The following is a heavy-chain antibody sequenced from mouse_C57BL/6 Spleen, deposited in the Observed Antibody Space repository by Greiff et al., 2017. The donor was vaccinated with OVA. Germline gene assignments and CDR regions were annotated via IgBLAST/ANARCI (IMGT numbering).Heavy chain of an antibody. Sequence: QVQLKQSGAELVKPGASVKISCKASGYAFSSYWMNWVKQRPGKGLEWIGQIYPGDGDTNYNGKFKGKATLTADKSSSTAYMQLSSLTSEDSAVYFCARGSNRYYCDYWGQGTTLTVSS. D-gene: IGHD2-5*01. CDR3: ARGSNRYYCDY. V-gene: IGHV1-80*01. CDR1: GYAFSSYW. J-gene: IGHJ2*01. CDR2: IYPGDGDT.